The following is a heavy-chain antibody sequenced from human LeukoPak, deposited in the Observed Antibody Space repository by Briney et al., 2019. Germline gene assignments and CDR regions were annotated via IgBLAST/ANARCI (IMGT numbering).Heavy chain of an antibody. V-gene: IGHV3-21*01. CDR3: ARDVGASAPDAFDI. CDR1: GFTFSTYN. D-gene: IGHD1-26*01. CDR2: ISSSSNCI. Sequence: GGSLRLSCAASGFTFSTYNMNWVRQAPGKGLEWVSSISSSSNCIYYADSVKGRFTISRDNAKNSLYLQMNSLRAEDTDVYYCARDVGASAPDAFDIWGQGTMVTVSS. J-gene: IGHJ3*02.